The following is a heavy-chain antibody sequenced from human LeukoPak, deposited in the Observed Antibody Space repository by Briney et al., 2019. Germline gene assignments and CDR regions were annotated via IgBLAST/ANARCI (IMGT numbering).Heavy chain of an antibody. CDR2: ISNDGTNK. Sequence: GGSLRLSCAASGFTFSRDTMHWVRQAPGEGLEWVAVISNDGTNKYYADSVKGRFTISRDNSKNTLYLQMNSLRAEDTAMYYCAKDRPDTRGWYGDCWGQGTLVTVSS. CDR1: GFTFSRDT. J-gene: IGHJ4*02. D-gene: IGHD6-19*01. CDR3: AKDRPDTRGWYGDC. V-gene: IGHV3-30-3*01.